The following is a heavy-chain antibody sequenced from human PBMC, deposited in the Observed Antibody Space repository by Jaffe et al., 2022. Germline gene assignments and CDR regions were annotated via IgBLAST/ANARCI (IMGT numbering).Heavy chain of an antibody. CDR1: GYSISSGYY. V-gene: IGHV4-38-2*02. Sequence: QVQLQESGPGLVKPSETLSLTCAVSGYSISSGYYWGWIRQPPGRGLEWIGSIYHSGSTSYNPSLKSRVTMSVDTSKNQFSLKLTSVTAADTAVYFCARDSRNPFYSDTTGYYFPHWGQGTLLTVSS. J-gene: IGHJ1*01. CDR2: IYHSGST. CDR3: ARDSRNPFYSDTTGYYFPH. D-gene: IGHD3-22*01.